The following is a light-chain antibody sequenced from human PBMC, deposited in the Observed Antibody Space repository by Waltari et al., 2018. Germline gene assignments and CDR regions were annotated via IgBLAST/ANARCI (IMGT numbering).Light chain of an antibody. Sequence: DIMMTQSPDSLAVSLGERATINCKSSQSVLYSSNNKNYLAWYQQKPGQPPKLLIYWASTRESGVPDRFSGSGSATDFTLTISSLQAEDVAVYYCQQYYSIPPTFGQGTKVEIK. V-gene: IGKV4-1*01. CDR1: QSVLYSSNNKNY. J-gene: IGKJ1*01. CDR3: QQYYSIPPT. CDR2: WAS.